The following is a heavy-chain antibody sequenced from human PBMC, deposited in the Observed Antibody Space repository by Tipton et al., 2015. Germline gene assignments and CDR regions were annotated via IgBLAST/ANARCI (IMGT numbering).Heavy chain of an antibody. J-gene: IGHJ6*02. D-gene: IGHD6-13*01. CDR1: GFTFSNYA. V-gene: IGHV3-23*01. CDR2: ISGTGGST. CDR3: AKGGGSSSWYDYFYYGMNA. Sequence: SLRLSCAASGFTFSNYAMSWVRQAPGKGLEWVSAISGTGGSTHSADSVKGRFTISRDNSKNTLYLQMNSLRAEDTAVYYCAKGGGSSSWYDYFYYGMNAWGQGTTVTVSS.